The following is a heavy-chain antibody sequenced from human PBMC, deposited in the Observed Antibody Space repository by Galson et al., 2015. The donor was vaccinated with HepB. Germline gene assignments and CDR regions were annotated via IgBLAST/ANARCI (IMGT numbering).Heavy chain of an antibody. CDR1: GGSISSYY. V-gene: IGHV4-59*01. CDR3: ARLWRGGGEGS. J-gene: IGHJ4*02. Sequence: ETLSLTCTVSGGSISSYYWSWIRQPPGKGLQWIGYIDYSGSTDYNPSLKTRVTISVDTSRNQFSLRLGSVTAADTAVYYCARLWRGGGEGSWGQGTLVTVSS. D-gene: IGHD3-10*01. CDR2: IDYSGST.